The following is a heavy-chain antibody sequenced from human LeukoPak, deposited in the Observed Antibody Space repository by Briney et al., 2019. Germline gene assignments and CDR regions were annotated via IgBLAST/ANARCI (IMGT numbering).Heavy chain of an antibody. J-gene: IGHJ4*02. V-gene: IGHV4-59*01. CDR1: GGSINSYY. D-gene: IGHD1-26*01. Sequence: PSETLSLTCTVSGGSINSYYWSWIRQPPGKGLEWIAYIYYSGSTSYNPSLKSRVTISVDTSKNQFSLKLNSVTAADTAMYYCARLFHPALSGNYPFDYWGQGTLVTVSS. CDR3: ARLFHPALSGNYPFDY. CDR2: IYYSGST.